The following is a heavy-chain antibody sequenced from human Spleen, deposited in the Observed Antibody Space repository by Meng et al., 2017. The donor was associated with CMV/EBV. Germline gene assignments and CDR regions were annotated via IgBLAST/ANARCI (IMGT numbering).Heavy chain of an antibody. CDR2: IYYSGST. V-gene: IGHV4-39*07. Sequence: SETLSLTCTVSGGSISSSSYYWGWIRQPPGKGLEWIGSIYYSGSTYYNPSLKSRVTISVDTSKNQFSLKLSSVTAADTAVYYCARVGTTRRVPAAQPHYGMDVWGQGTTVTVSS. J-gene: IGHJ6*02. CDR3: ARVGTTRRVPAAQPHYGMDV. CDR1: GGSISSSSYY. D-gene: IGHD2-2*01.